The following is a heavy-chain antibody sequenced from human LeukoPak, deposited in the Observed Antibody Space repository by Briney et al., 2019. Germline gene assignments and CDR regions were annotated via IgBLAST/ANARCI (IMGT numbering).Heavy chain of an antibody. CDR1: GFTFSTNY. CDR2: ITSGGTTM. V-gene: IGHV3-11*04. D-gene: IGHD1-14*01. CDR3: ARDPIAGYDPLDS. J-gene: IGHJ3*02. Sequence: GGSLRLSCAASGFTFSTNYMSWVRQAPGKGLEWVSYITSGGTTMYYGNAVRARFTISRNNAKNLLCLQMNSLRAEDTAVYYCARDPIAGYDPLDSWGQGTMVTVSS.